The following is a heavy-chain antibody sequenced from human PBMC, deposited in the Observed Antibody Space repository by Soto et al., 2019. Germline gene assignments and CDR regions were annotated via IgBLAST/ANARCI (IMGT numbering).Heavy chain of an antibody. J-gene: IGHJ4*02. CDR1: GYTFTSYG. D-gene: IGHD3-10*01. CDR3: ARDTFMVRGVIITKNFDY. CDR2: ISAYNGNT. V-gene: IGHV1-18*01. Sequence: ASVKVSCKASGYTFTSYGISWVRQAPGQGLEWMGWISAYNGNTNHAQKLQGRVTMTTDTSTSTAYMELRSLRSDDTAVYYCARDTFMVRGVIITKNFDYWGQGTLVTVSS.